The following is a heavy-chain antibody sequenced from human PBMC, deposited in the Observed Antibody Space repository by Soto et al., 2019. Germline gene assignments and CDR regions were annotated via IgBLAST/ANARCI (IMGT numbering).Heavy chain of an antibody. V-gene: IGHV4-39*01. CDR3: ARSLTTVVTMDV. CDR2: IYYSGST. Sequence: SETLPHTTTASCCSITTGSYYWGWIRQPPGKGLEWIGSIYYSGSTYYNPSLKSRVTISVDTSKNQFSLKLSSVTAADTAVYYCARSLTTVVTMDVWGQGTTVT. J-gene: IGHJ6*02. CDR1: CCSITTGSYY. D-gene: IGHD4-17*01.